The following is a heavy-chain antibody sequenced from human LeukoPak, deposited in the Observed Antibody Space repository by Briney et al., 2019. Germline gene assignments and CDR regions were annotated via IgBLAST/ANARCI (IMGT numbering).Heavy chain of an antibody. J-gene: IGHJ4*02. Sequence: GGSLRLSCEASGFAFSFSAMTWVRQAPGTGLEWVSTINANAINTYYADSVKGRFTISRDNSKSTLYLQLNSLRAEDTAVYYCAKQVDYGSGSRLTNWGQGTLVTDSS. CDR3: AKQVDYGSGSRLTN. D-gene: IGHD3-10*01. CDR1: GFAFSFSA. CDR2: INANAINT. V-gene: IGHV3-23*01.